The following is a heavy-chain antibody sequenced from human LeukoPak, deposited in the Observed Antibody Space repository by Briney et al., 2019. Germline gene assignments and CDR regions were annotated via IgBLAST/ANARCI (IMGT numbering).Heavy chain of an antibody. CDR2: IKEGGSEI. D-gene: IGHD1-1*01. CDR3: AKASLRNYYFDY. Sequence: PGGSLRLSCTASGFNFSTYWMTWVRQVPGKGLEWVANIKEGGSEIYYVDAVKGRFTISRDNSKNTLYLQMNSLRAEDTAVYYCAKASLRNYYFDYWGQGTLVTVSS. CDR1: GFNFSTYW. J-gene: IGHJ4*02. V-gene: IGHV3-7*01.